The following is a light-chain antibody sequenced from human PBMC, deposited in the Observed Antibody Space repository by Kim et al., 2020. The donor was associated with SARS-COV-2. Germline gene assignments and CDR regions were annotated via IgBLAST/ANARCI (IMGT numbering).Light chain of an antibody. CDR1: QSVASSY. CDR3: QQYGTSPVT. J-gene: IGKJ4*01. V-gene: IGKV3-20*01. CDR2: GAS. Sequence: IVLTQSPGTLSLSPGERATLSCRASQSVASSYLAWYQQRPGQAPRLLIYGASSRATDIPDRFSGSGSGTDFTLTITRLEPEDFAVYYCQQYGTSPVTFGGGTKVDIK.